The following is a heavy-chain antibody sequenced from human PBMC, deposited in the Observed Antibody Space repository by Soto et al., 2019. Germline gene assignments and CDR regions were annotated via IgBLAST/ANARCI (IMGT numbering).Heavy chain of an antibody. D-gene: IGHD2-15*01. J-gene: IGHJ4*02. CDR3: AKDGAPRYCGRSSCHPAGAY. CDR2: IYHSGST. V-gene: IGHV4-4*02. CDR1: SGSISSSNW. Sequence: SETLSLTCAVSSGSISSSNWWSWVRQPPGKGLEWIGEIYHSGSTNYNPSLKSRVTISVDKSKNQFSLRAEDTAVYYCAKDGAPRYCGRSSCHPAGAYWGQGTLVTVSS.